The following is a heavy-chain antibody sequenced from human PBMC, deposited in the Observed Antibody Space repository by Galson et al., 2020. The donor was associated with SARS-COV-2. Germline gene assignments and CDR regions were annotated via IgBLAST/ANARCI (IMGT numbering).Heavy chain of an antibody. CDR3: ARLKSWGTFDV. D-gene: IGHD7-27*01. CDR1: AFTFSDYW. CDR2: TKTDGSKT. V-gene: IGHV3-74*01. J-gene: IGHJ3*01. Sequence: GGSLRLSCAASAFTFSDYWIVWVRQAPGKGLVWVSRTKTDGSKTDYADYVKGRVTISRDNAKNTLYLEMNSLRAEDTAVCYCARLKSWGTFDVWGQGTMVTVS.